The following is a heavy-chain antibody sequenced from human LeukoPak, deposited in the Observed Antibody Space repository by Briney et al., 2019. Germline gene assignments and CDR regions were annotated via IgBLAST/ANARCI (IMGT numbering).Heavy chain of an antibody. CDR2: IYYSGST. CDR3: ARVDGDYGDYYYMDV. CDR1: GGSISNGGYY. J-gene: IGHJ6*03. V-gene: IGHV4-31*03. D-gene: IGHD4-17*01. Sequence: PSETLSLTCTVSGGSISNGGYYWSWIRQHPGKGLEWIGYIYYSGSTYYNPSLNSRVTISVDTSENQSSLKLSSVTAADTAVYYCARVDGDYGDYYYMDVWGKGTTVTVSS.